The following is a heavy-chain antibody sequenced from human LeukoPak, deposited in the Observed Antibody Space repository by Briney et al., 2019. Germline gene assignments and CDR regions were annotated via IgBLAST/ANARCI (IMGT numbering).Heavy chain of an antibody. Sequence: VASVKVSCEASGYTLISQSITWVRQAPGQGLERMGWIAPSNGNTFYAQKFQGRFSLTADASASTAYMELRSLKSDDTAVYYCARQVHSWTGQNYLYYIDVWGKGTTVTVSS. J-gene: IGHJ6*03. CDR1: GYTLISQS. CDR2: IAPSNGNT. D-gene: IGHD3/OR15-3a*01. CDR3: ARQVHSWTGQNYLYYIDV. V-gene: IGHV1-18*01.